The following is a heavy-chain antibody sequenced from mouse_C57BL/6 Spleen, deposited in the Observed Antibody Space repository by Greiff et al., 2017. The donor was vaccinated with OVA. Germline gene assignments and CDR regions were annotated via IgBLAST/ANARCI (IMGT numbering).Heavy chain of an antibody. CDR1: GYTFTDYY. Sequence: EVQLQQSGPELVKPGASVKISCKASGYTFTDYYMNWVKPSHGKSLEWIGDINPNNGGTSYNQKFKGKATLTVDKSSSTAYMELRSLTSEDSAVYYCASQLTGSFDYWGQGTTLTVSS. V-gene: IGHV1-26*01. CDR3: ASQLTGSFDY. J-gene: IGHJ2*01. D-gene: IGHD4-1*01. CDR2: INPNNGGT.